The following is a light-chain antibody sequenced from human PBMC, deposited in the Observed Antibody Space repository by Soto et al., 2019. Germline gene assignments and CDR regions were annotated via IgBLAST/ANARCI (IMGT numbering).Light chain of an antibody. CDR2: GAT. CDR3: LQYYNDCA. V-gene: IGKV1-6*01. CDR1: QTIRSQ. Sequence: AIQMTQSPSSLSASVGDRVTIICRASQTIRSQLAWYKQKPGKAPNLLVYGATNLQSVVPSRFSGSGSGTHFTLTISRLQPDDFASYYCLQYYNDCAFGRGTNVEI. J-gene: IGKJ4*01.